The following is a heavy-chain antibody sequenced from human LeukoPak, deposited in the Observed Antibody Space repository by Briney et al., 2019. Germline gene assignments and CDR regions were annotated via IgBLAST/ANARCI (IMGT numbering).Heavy chain of an antibody. J-gene: IGHJ6*02. Sequence: PSETLSLTCTVSGGSISSYYWSWIRQPPGKGLEWIGYIYYSGSTNYNPSLKSRATISVDTSKNQFSLKLSSVTAADTAVHYCAREGSLDSSQHYYYGMDVWGQGTTVTVSS. D-gene: IGHD6-13*01. CDR3: AREGSLDSSQHYYYGMDV. V-gene: IGHV4-59*01. CDR1: GGSISSYY. CDR2: IYYSGST.